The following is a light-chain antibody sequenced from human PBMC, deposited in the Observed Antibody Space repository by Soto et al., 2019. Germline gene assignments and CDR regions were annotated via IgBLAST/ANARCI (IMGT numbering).Light chain of an antibody. J-gene: IGLJ1*01. V-gene: IGLV2-14*01. CDR1: SSDVGGYNY. Sequence: QSVLTQPASVSGSPGQSITTSCTGTSSDVGGYNYVSWYQQHPGKAPKLMIYAVTDRPSGVSSRFSGSKSGNTASLTISGLQAEDEAGYYCSSYTSSSTLFGTGTKVTVL. CDR3: SSYTSSSTL. CDR2: AVT.